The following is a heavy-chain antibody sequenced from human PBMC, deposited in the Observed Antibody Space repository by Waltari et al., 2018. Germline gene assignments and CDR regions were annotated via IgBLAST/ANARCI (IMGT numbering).Heavy chain of an antibody. CDR3: ARGLNYYDRSGFYGCDYYDY. Sequence: QMQLQESGPGLVKPSQTLSLTCTVSGSSISSDYYYWNWIRNYPGKGLEWIGYIYESGTTYYNPSLKSQVSISVDTSKNQLSLNLSSVTAADTAVYYCARGLNYYDRSGFYGCDYYDYWGQGTLVTVSS. V-gene: IGHV4-31*01. CDR2: IYESGTT. CDR1: GSSISSDYYY. J-gene: IGHJ4*02. D-gene: IGHD3-22*01.